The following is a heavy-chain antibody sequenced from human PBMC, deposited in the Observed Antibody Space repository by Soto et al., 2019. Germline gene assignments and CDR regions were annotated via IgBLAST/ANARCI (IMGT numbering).Heavy chain of an antibody. CDR3: ARDPMIGTTDYGLDV. J-gene: IGHJ6*02. D-gene: IGHD1-7*01. CDR1: GFTFSTYW. V-gene: IGHV3-74*01. Sequence: EVQLVESGGGVVQPGGSLRLSCAASGFTFSTYWMHWVRQPPGKGLVWVSRINNDGSNTAYADSVKGRFTISRDNAQSTLYLQMNSLRAEDTAVYYCARDPMIGTTDYGLDVWGQGTTVSVSS. CDR2: INNDGSNT.